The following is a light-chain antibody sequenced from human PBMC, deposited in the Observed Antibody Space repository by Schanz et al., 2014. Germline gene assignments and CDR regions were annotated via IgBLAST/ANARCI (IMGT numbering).Light chain of an antibody. CDR2: DAS. CDR3: QQYGDSPLT. CDR1: QDISSY. V-gene: IGKV1-33*01. Sequence: DIQMTQSPSSLSASVGDRVTITCQASQDISSYLNWYQQKPGKAPKILIYDASSLQSGVPSRFSGSGSGTDFTLTISRLEPEDFAVYYCQQYGDSPLTFGGGTKVEIK. J-gene: IGKJ4*01.